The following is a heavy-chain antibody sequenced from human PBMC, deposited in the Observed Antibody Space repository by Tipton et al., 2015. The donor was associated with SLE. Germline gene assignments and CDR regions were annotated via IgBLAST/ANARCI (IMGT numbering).Heavy chain of an antibody. CDR2: ISSSSNYI. CDR3: ARETYYYDSSGSLADY. J-gene: IGHJ4*02. CDR1: GFSFSTYT. Sequence: SLRLSCSASGFSFSTYTIHWVRQAPGKGLEWISSISSSSNYIYYADSVKGRFTISRDNAKNSLYLQMNSLRAEDTAVYYCARETYYYDSSGSLADYWGQGTLVTVSS. V-gene: IGHV3-21*03. D-gene: IGHD3-22*01.